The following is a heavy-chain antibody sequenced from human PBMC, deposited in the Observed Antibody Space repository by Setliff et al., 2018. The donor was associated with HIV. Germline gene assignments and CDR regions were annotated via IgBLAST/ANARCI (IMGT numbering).Heavy chain of an antibody. CDR2: INPNSGGT. Sequence: ASVKVSCKTSGYTFTDYFIHWVRRAPGQGLEWMGWINPNSGGTNYAQKFQGRVTMTRDTSISTAYMELSRLRSDDTAVYYCARASVDLDYFYMDVWGKGTTVPVSS. CDR1: GYTFTDYF. D-gene: IGHD5-12*01. V-gene: IGHV1-2*02. CDR3: ARASVDLDYFYMDV. J-gene: IGHJ6*03.